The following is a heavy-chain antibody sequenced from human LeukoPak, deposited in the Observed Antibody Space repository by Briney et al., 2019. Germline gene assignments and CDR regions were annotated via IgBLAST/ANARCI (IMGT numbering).Heavy chain of an antibody. CDR3: ARLGYYGAGSFPMFDY. Sequence: SETLSLTCTVSGGSISSSSYYWGWIRQPPGKGLEWIGSIYYSGSTYYNPSLKSRVTISVDTSKNQFSLKLYSVTAADTAVYYCARLGYYGAGSFPMFDYWGQGSLVTVSS. CDR2: IYYSGST. D-gene: IGHD3-10*01. J-gene: IGHJ4*02. CDR1: GGSISSSSYY. V-gene: IGHV4-39*01.